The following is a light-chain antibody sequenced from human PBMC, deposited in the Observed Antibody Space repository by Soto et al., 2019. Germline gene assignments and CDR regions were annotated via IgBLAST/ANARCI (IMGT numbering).Light chain of an antibody. CDR3: QQYSNSPSLT. CDR1: QDIRNY. V-gene: IGKV1-33*01. CDR2: DAS. Sequence: DIQMTQSPSSLSASIGDRVTITCQASQDIRNYLNWYQHKAGKAPQLLIFDASNLQRGVPSRFSGSGSGTDFTFTISSLQPEDIATYYYQQYSNSPSLTFGPGTKVDI. J-gene: IGKJ3*01.